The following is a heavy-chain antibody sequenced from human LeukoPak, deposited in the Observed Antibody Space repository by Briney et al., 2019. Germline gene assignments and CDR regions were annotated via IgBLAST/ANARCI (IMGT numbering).Heavy chain of an antibody. CDR3: ASTILVQDPNAFDI. D-gene: IGHD3-3*01. CDR2: IFSSRRT. Sequence: SETLSLTCSVSGVSISSGDYCWSWIRQHPGKGLEWIGYIFSSRRTYYNPSLKSRIAISRDTSKNQFSLKVNSVTDADTAVYFCASTILVQDPNAFDIWGQGTMVSVSS. V-gene: IGHV4-31*03. J-gene: IGHJ3*02. CDR1: GVSISSGDYC.